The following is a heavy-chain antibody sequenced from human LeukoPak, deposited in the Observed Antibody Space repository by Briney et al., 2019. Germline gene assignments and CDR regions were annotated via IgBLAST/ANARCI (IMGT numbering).Heavy chain of an antibody. J-gene: IGHJ6*03. Sequence: GGSLRLSCAASGFTFSSYSMNWVRQAPGKGLEWVSYISSSSSTIYYADSVKGRFTISRDNAKNSLYLQMNSLRAEDTAVYYCARGRGYDFWSGYYQPNYYYYYMDVWGKGTTVTVSS. CDR1: GFTFSSYS. V-gene: IGHV3-48*01. CDR2: ISSSSSTI. CDR3: ARGRGYDFWSGYYQPNYYYYYMDV. D-gene: IGHD3-3*01.